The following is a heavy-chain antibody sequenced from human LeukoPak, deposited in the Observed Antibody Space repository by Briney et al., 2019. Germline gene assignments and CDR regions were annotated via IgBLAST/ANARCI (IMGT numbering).Heavy chain of an antibody. CDR1: GGSISSYY. CDR3: ARAPPHYDYYMDV. V-gene: IGHV4-59*01. J-gene: IGHJ6*03. CDR2: IYYSGST. Sequence: SETLSLTCTVSGGSISSYYWSWLRQPPGKGLEWIGYIYYSGSTNYNPSLKSRVTISVDTSKNQFSLKLSSVTAADTAVYYCARAPPHYDYYMDVWGKGTTVTVSS.